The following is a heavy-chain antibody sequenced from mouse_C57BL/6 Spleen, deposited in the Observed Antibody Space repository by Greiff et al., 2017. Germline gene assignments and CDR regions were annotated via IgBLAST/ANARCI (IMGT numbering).Heavy chain of an antibody. J-gene: IGHJ1*03. Sequence: EVQLQESGPELVKPGASVKIPCKASGYTFTDYNMDWVKQSHGKSLEWIGDINPNNGGTIDNQKFKGKATLTVDKSSSTAYMELRSLTSEDTAVYYCARYSALTVGYFDVWGTGTTVTVSS. V-gene: IGHV1-18*01. CDR3: ARYSALTVGYFDV. D-gene: IGHD1-1*01. CDR2: INPNNGGT. CDR1: GYTFTDYN.